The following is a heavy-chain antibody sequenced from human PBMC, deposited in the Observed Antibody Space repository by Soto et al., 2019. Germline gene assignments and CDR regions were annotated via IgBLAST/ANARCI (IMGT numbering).Heavy chain of an antibody. CDR3: GRSGRLDYFDY. CDR2: INLNSGGT. CDR1: GYTFTGHY. D-gene: IGHD3-3*01. V-gene: IGHV1-2*02. J-gene: IGHJ4*02. Sequence: ASVKVSCKASGYTFTGHYMHWVRQAPGQGLEWMGWINLNSGGTNYAQKFQGRVTMTRDTSTTTAYMEVNRLTSDDTAVYYCGRSGRLDYFDYWGQGTLVTVSS.